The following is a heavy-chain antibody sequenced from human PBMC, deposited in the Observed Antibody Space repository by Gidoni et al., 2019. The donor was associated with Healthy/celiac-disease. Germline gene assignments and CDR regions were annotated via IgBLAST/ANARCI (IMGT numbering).Heavy chain of an antibody. J-gene: IGHJ4*02. V-gene: IGHV3-23*04. CDR1: GFTFSSYA. CDR3: AKEGGHMVRGVIVY. D-gene: IGHD3-10*01. CDR2: MSGSGGST. Sequence: EVQLVESGGGLVQPGGSLSLFCAAPGFTFSSYAMSWVRQAPGKGLEWVSAMSGSGGSTYYADSVKGRFTISRDNSKNTLYLQMNSLRAEDTAVYYCAKEGGHMVRGVIVYWGQGTLVTVSS.